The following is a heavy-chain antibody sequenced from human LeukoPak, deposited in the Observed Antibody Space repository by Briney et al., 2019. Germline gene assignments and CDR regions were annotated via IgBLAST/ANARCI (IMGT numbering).Heavy chain of an antibody. Sequence: PGGSLRLSCAASGFTFSSYSMNWVRQAPGKGLEWVSYISSSSSTIYYADSVKGRFTISRDNAKNSLYLQMNSLRDEDTAVYYCAREPPYDYGDYVSGGMDVWGQGTTVTVSS. V-gene: IGHV3-48*02. J-gene: IGHJ6*02. D-gene: IGHD4-17*01. CDR1: GFTFSSYS. CDR3: AREPPYDYGDYVSGGMDV. CDR2: ISSSSSTI.